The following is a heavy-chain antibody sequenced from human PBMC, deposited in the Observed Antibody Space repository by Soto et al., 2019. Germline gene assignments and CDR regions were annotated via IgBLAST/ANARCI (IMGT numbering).Heavy chain of an antibody. J-gene: IGHJ6*02. Sequence: VASVKVSCKASGFTFTSSAVQWVRQARGQRLEWIGWIVVGSGNTNYAQKFQERVTITRDMSTSTAYMELSSLRSEDTAVYYCAKEGRFLEWSGVSYGMDVWGQGTTVTVSS. D-gene: IGHD3-3*01. CDR2: IVVGSGNT. V-gene: IGHV1-58*01. CDR3: AKEGRFLEWSGVSYGMDV. CDR1: GFTFTSSA.